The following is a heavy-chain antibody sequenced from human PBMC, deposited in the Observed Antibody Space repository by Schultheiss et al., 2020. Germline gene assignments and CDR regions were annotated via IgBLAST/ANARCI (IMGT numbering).Heavy chain of an antibody. J-gene: IGHJ4*02. CDR3: AHSRIGAAGLLDY. V-gene: IGHV2-70*12. D-gene: IGHD6-13*01. Sequence: SGPTLVKPTETLTLTSTVSGFSLSNAKMSQPPGKALEWLARIDWDDDKYYSTSLKSRLTITKDTSKNQVVLTMTNMDPVDTATYYCAHSRIGAAGLLDYWGQGTLVTVSS. CDR2: IDWDDDK. CDR1: GFSLSNAKM.